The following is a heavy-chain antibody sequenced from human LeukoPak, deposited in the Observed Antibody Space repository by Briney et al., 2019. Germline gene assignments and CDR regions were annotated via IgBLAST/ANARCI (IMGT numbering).Heavy chain of an antibody. CDR3: ARYIRSPLYYFDY. J-gene: IGHJ4*02. D-gene: IGHD1-1*01. CDR2: IRYDGSNK. Sequence: GGSLRLSCAASGFTFSSYGMHWVRQAPGKGLEWVAFIRYDGSNKYYADSVKGRFTISRDISRNTLYVQMNSLRAEDTAVYYCARYIRSPLYYFDYWGRGTLVTVSS. V-gene: IGHV3-30*02. CDR1: GFTFSSYG.